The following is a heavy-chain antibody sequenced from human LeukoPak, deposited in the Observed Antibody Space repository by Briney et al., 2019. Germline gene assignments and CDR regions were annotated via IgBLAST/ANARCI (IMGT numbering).Heavy chain of an antibody. J-gene: IGHJ6*04. CDR1: GFTFSRYS. V-gene: IGHV3-21*01. Sequence: PGGSLRLSCTASGFTFSRYSMNWVRQAPGKGLEWVSYISTTSTYYADSMKGRFTISRDNAKNSLYLQMNSLRAEDTAVYYCAELGITMIGGVWGKGTTVTISS. CDR3: AELGITMIGGV. CDR2: ISTTST. D-gene: IGHD3-10*02.